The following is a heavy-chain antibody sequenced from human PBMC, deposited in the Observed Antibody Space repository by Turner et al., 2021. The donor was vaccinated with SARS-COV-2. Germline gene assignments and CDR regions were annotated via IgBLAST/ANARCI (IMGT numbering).Heavy chain of an antibody. V-gene: IGHV3-53*02. CDR1: GFVVSSNS. J-gene: IGHJ6*02. Sequence: EVQLVETGGGLIQPVGSLRLSCAASGFVVSSNSMNWVRQAPGKGLEWSSVIYSGGSTYYADSVKGRFTTSRDSSKNTLYLQMNSLRAEDTAVYYCARPFGTAVVPPSWGQGTTVTVSS. D-gene: IGHD2-2*01. CDR2: IYSGGST. CDR3: ARPFGTAVVPPS.